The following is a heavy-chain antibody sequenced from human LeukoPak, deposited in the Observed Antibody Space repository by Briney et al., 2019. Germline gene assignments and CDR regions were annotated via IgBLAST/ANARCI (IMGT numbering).Heavy chain of an antibody. CDR3: ARAVVRDTFYYYMDV. CDR1: GGSISSSSYY. CDR2: IYYSGST. D-gene: IGHD3-10*01. V-gene: IGHV4-39*01. J-gene: IGHJ6*03. Sequence: PSETLSLTCTVSGGSISSSSYYWGWIRQPPGKGLEWIGSIYYSGSTYCNPSLKSRVTISVDTSKNQFSLKLSSVTAADTAVYYCARAVVRDTFYYYMDVWGKGTTVTISS.